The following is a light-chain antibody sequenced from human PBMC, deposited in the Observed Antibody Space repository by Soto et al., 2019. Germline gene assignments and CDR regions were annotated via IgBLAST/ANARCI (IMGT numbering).Light chain of an antibody. J-gene: IGLJ2*01. CDR2: GNY. CDR1: SSNIGAGYH. CDR3: QSYDSGLSGPVV. V-gene: IGLV1-40*01. Sequence: QSVLTQPPSMSGAPGQRVTISCTGSSSNIGAGYHVHWYQQVPGTAPKLLIYGNYIRPSGVPDRFSGSKSGTSASLSITGLQAEDEADYYCQSYDSGLSGPVVFGGGTKVTVL.